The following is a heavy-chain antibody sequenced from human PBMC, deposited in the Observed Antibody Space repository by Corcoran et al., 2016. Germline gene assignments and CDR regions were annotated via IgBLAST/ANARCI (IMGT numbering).Heavy chain of an antibody. D-gene: IGHD6-13*01. CDR3: ARGGIAAAGTVLFDY. CDR1: GFTFSSYS. J-gene: IGHJ4*02. Sequence: EVQLVESGGGLVQPGGSLRLSCAASGFTFSSYSMNWVRQAPGKGLEWVSYISSSSSTIYYADSVKGRFTISRDNAKNSLYLQINSLRAEDTAVYYCARGGIAAAGTVLFDYWGQGTLVTVSS. V-gene: IGHV3-48*04. CDR2: ISSSSSTI.